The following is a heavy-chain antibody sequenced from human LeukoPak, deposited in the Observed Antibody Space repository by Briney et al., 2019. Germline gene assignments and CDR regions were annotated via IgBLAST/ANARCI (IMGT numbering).Heavy chain of an antibody. Sequence: GRSLRLSCTASGFNFGDYAMSWVRQAPGKGLEWASRISVSGGSTYYTDSVKGRFTISRDDSKNTLYLQMNSLRAEDTAVYYCARDGLYSRRFDYWGQGTLVTVSS. D-gene: IGHD3-22*01. J-gene: IGHJ4*02. CDR1: GFNFGDYA. CDR2: ISVSGGST. CDR3: ARDGLYSRRFDY. V-gene: IGHV3-23*01.